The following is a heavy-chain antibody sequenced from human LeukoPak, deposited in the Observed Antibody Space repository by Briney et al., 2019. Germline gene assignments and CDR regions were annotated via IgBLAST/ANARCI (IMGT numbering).Heavy chain of an antibody. D-gene: IGHD1-14*01. CDR3: ARHPRVPNPYYFDY. J-gene: IGHJ4*02. V-gene: IGHV4-39*01. Sequence: SETPSLTCTVSGGSISSSSYYWGWIRQPPGMGLEWIGSIYYSGSTYYNPSLKSRVTISVDTSKNQFSLKLGSVTAADTAVHYCARHPRVPNPYYFDYWGQGTLVTVSS. CDR1: GGSISSSSYY. CDR2: IYYSGST.